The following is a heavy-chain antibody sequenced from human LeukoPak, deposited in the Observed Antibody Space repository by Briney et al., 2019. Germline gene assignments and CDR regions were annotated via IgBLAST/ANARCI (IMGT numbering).Heavy chain of an antibody. J-gene: IGHJ4*02. CDR1: GYTFTNYG. CDR2: VTTYNGNT. Sequence: ASVKVSCKASGYTFTNYGITWVRQAPGQGLEWMGWVTTYNGNTHYAQKLQDRVTMTADTSTSTAYMELRGLRSDDTAVYYCARSTVVPAAMGLVDYWGQGTLVTVSS. CDR3: ARSTVVPAAMGLVDY. V-gene: IGHV1-18*01. D-gene: IGHD2-2*01.